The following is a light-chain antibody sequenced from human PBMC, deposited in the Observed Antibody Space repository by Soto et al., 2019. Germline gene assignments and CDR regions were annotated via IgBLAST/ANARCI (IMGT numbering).Light chain of an antibody. J-gene: IGLJ1*01. CDR2: EVN. CDR1: STDVGTYNH. CDR3: CSYARSTLYA. V-gene: IGLV2-23*02. Sequence: QSVLTQPASVSGSPGQSITISCTGSSTDVGTYNHVSWYQQHPGKAPKLMIYEVNERPSGVSNRFSGSKSGNTASLTISGLQSEDEAVYYCCSYARSTLYAFATGTKLTVL.